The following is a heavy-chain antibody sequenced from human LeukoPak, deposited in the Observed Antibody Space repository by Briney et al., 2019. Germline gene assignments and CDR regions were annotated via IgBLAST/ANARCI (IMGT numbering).Heavy chain of an antibody. Sequence: SETLSLTCAVYGGSFSGYYWNWIRQPPGKGLEWIGEINHSGSTTYNPSLKSRVTISLDTSKSQFSLKLSSVTAADTAVYYCARVSGYRYGGNDYWGQGTLVTVSS. V-gene: IGHV4-34*01. CDR1: GGSFSGYY. J-gene: IGHJ4*02. CDR3: ARVSGYRYGGNDY. D-gene: IGHD5-18*01. CDR2: INHSGST.